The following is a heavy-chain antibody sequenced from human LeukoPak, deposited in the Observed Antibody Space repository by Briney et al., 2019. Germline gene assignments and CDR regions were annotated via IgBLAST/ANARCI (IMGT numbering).Heavy chain of an antibody. V-gene: IGHV1-69*04. CDR1: GGTFSSYA. CDR3: AADPPGGQSWFDP. Sequence: GASVKVSCKASGGTFSSYAISWVRQAPGQGLEWMGRIIPILGIANYAQKFQGRVTITADKSTSTAYMELSSLRSEDTAVYYCAADPPGGQSWFDPWGQGTLVTVSS. J-gene: IGHJ5*02. CDR2: IIPILGIA. D-gene: IGHD3-10*01.